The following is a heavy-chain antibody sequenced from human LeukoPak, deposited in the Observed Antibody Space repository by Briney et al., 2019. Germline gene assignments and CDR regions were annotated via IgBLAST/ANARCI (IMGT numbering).Heavy chain of an antibody. D-gene: IGHD4-11*01. CDR1: GGSFSDYY. CDR3: ARHDYSNYDYYYMDV. Sequence: SETLSLTCAVYGGSFSDYYWSWIRQPPGKGLGWIGEINHSGSTNYNPSLKSRVTISVDTSKNQFSLKLSSVTAADTAVYYCARHDYSNYDYYYMDVWGKGTTVTVSS. J-gene: IGHJ6*03. V-gene: IGHV4-34*01. CDR2: INHSGST.